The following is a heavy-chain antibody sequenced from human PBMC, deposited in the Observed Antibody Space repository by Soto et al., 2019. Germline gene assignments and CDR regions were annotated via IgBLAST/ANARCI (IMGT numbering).Heavy chain of an antibody. Sequence: EVQLVESGGGLVQPGGSLRLSCAAPGMTFSNLRMHWVRQAPGKGLVWVSLISRDGSYTDYADSVKGRFTISRDNAKNTLYLQMHSLRVEDTAGYYFTTLGGEPPDRDYWGQGTLVTVSS. CDR3: TTLGGEPPDRDY. D-gene: IGHD3-16*01. CDR1: GMTFSNLR. V-gene: IGHV3-74*01. J-gene: IGHJ4*02. CDR2: ISRDGSYT.